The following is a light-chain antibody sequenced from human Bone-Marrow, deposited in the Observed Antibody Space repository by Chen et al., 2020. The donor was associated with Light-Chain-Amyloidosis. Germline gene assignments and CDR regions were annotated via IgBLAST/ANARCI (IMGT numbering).Light chain of an antibody. CDR2: EVN. CDR1: SSDVGAYDY. CDR3: SAHGGANNFYV. Sequence: QSALTQPPSASGSPGQSVTISCTGTSSDVGAYDYVSWYQQYPAKAPRRMIYEVNKRPSGVPDRFSASKSANTASLTVSGLQAEDEADYYCSAHGGANNFYVFGSGTKVTVL. V-gene: IGLV2-8*01. J-gene: IGLJ1*01.